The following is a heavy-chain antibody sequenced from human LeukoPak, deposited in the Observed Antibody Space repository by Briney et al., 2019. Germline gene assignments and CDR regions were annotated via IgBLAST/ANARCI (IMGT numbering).Heavy chain of an antibody. V-gene: IGHV1-69*05. CDR2: IIPIFGIA. D-gene: IGHD3-10*01. J-gene: IGHJ4*02. CDR1: GGTFSSYA. Sequence: SVKVSCKASGGTFSSYATSWVRQAPGQGLEWMGRIIPIFGIANYAQKFQGRVTITTDESTSTAYMELSSLRSEDTAVYYCARDLRSGSYYNPSPFDYWGQGTLVTVSS. CDR3: ARDLRSGSYYNPSPFDY.